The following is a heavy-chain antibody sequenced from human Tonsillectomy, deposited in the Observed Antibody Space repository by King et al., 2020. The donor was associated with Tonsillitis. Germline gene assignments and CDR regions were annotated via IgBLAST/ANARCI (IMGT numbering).Heavy chain of an antibody. Sequence: VQLVESGAEVKKPGESLKISCKGSGYSFTTYWIGWVRQMPGKGLEWMGIIHPGDSDARDSPSFQGQVTSAANKSISTAYLQWPSLKASDTAMFYCARLRGYYDSDAIRSYFEDWGQGTLVTVSS. V-gene: IGHV5-51*03. J-gene: IGHJ4*02. CDR2: IHPGDSDA. CDR3: ARLRGYYDSDAIRSYFED. CDR1: GYSFTTYW. D-gene: IGHD3-22*01.